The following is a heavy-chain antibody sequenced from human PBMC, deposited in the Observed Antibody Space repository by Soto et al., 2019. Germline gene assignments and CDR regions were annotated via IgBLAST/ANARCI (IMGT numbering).Heavy chain of an antibody. D-gene: IGHD3-3*01. CDR1: GFTFSSYG. CDR2: ISYDGSNK. Sequence: QVHLVESGGGVVQPRRSLRLSCAASGFTFSSYGMHWVRQAPGKGLEWVAVISYDGSNKYYADSVKGRFTISRDNSKNTLYLQMNSLRAEDTAVYYCAKERYYATLMYYFDYWGQGTLVTVSS. V-gene: IGHV3-30*18. CDR3: AKERYYATLMYYFDY. J-gene: IGHJ4*02.